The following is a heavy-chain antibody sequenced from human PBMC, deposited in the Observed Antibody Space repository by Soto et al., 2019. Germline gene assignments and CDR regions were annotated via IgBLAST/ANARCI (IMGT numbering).Heavy chain of an antibody. Sequence: SGPTLVNPTETLTLASTFWGFSLSTSGVGESWIRQPPRKALEWLALIYWDDDKRYSPSLKSRLTITKDTSKNQVVLTMTNMDPVDTATYYCAHSLIGYYYDSSGSNWFDPWGQGTLVTVSS. J-gene: IGHJ5*02. CDR1: GFSLSTSGVG. V-gene: IGHV2-5*02. CDR3: AHSLIGYYYDSSGSNWFDP. CDR2: IYWDDDK. D-gene: IGHD3-22*01.